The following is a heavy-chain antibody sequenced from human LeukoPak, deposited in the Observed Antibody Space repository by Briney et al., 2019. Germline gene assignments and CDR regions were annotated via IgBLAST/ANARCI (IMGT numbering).Heavy chain of an antibody. CDR1: GFTFSNYG. D-gene: IGHD4-17*01. CDR3: AKDPKLLRQGVWPYGDYVGY. V-gene: IGHV3-33*06. CDR2: IWYDGSNK. Sequence: GRSLRLSCAASGFTFSNYGMHWVRQAPGKGLEWVAVIWYDGSNKYYADSVKGRFTISRDNSKIILYLQMNSLRAEDTAVYYCAKDPKLLRQGVWPYGDYVGYWGQGTLVTVSS. J-gene: IGHJ4*02.